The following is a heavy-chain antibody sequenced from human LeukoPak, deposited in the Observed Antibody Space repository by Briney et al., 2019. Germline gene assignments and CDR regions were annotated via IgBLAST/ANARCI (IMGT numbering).Heavy chain of an antibody. Sequence: GGSLRLSCAASGFTFSSYAMHWVRQAPSKGLEWVAVVSYDGSNKYYADSVKGRFTISRDNSKNTLYLQMNSLRAEDTAVYYCASPTRYYYDSSGYPSPNMGRRGAFDIWGQGTMVTVSS. CDR2: VSYDGSNK. V-gene: IGHV3-30-3*01. D-gene: IGHD3-22*01. CDR1: GFTFSSYA. J-gene: IGHJ3*02. CDR3: ASPTRYYYDSSGYPSPNMGRRGAFDI.